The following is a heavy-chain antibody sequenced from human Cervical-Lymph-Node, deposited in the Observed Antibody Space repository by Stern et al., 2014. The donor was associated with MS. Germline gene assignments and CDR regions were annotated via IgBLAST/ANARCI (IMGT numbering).Heavy chain of an antibody. Sequence: QVQLVESGGGVVQPGKSLRLSCAASGFTFSDYGMHWVRQAPGKGLEWVALATYDGRDQYYADSVKGRFTVSRDNSKNTVLLQMNGLRPEDTAVYFCARDRGLTHYFYGMDVWGQGTTVTVSS. CDR1: GFTFSDYG. J-gene: IGHJ6*02. V-gene: IGHV3-30*03. D-gene: IGHD3-10*01. CDR3: ARDRGLTHYFYGMDV. CDR2: ATYDGRDQ.